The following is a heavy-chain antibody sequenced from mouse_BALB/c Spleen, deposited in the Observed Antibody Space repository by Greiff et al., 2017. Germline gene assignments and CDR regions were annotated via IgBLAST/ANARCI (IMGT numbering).Heavy chain of an antibody. V-gene: IGHV5-15*02. CDR3: ARDPGGNCYFDY. CDR1: GFTFSDYG. D-gene: IGHD2-1*01. J-gene: IGHJ2*01. CDR2: ISNLAYSI. Sequence: EVKVEESGGGLVQPGGSRKLSCAASGFTFSDYGMAWVRQAPGKGPEWVAFISNLAYSIYYADTVTGRFTISRENAKNTLYLEMSSLRSEDTAMYYCARDPGGNCYFDYWGQGTTLTVSS.